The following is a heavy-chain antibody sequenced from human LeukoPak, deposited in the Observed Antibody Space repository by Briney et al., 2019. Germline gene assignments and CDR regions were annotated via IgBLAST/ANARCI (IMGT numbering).Heavy chain of an antibody. D-gene: IGHD4-17*01. CDR2: IYYSGST. Sequence: PSETLSLTCTVSGGSISSYYWSWIRQPPGKGLEWIGYIYYSGSTNYNPSLKSRVIISVDTSKNQFSLKLSSVTAADTAVYYCARLPYYGDYVWWFDPWGQGTLVTVSS. V-gene: IGHV4-59*08. CDR1: GGSISSYY. J-gene: IGHJ5*02. CDR3: ARLPYYGDYVWWFDP.